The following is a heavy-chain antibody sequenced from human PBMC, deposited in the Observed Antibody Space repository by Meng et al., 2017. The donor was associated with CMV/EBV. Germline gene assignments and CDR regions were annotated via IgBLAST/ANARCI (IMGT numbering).Heavy chain of an antibody. CDR3: ARVGPIIAARPGAFDI. CDR1: GFTVSSNY. J-gene: IGHJ3*02. V-gene: IGHV3-53*01. Sequence: GESLKISCAASGFTVSSNYMSWVRQAPGKGLEWVSVIYSGGSTYYEDSVKGRFTISRDNSKNTLYLQMNSLRAEDTAVYYCARVGPIIAARPGAFDIWGQGTMVTVSS. D-gene: IGHD6-6*01. CDR2: IYSGGST.